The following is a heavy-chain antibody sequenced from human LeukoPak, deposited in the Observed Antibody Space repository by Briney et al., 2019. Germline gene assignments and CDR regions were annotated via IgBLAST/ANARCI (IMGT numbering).Heavy chain of an antibody. CDR1: GYSFTNYW. CDR2: IYPGDSDT. CDR3: ARSQGYCSGGSCLQGDWFDP. Sequence: GESLKISCKGSGYSFTNYWIGWVRQMPGKGLEWMVIIYPGDSDTRYSPSFQGQVTISADKSISTAYLQWGSLKASDTAMYYCARSQGYCSGGSCLQGDWFDPWGQGTLVTVSS. J-gene: IGHJ5*02. D-gene: IGHD2-15*01. V-gene: IGHV5-51*01.